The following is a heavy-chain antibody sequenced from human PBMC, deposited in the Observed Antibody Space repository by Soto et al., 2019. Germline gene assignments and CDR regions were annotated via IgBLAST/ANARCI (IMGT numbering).Heavy chain of an antibody. CDR2: ISYDGSNK. CDR3: AKLGSGSLAKFMDV. CDR1: DFSFRNYG. Sequence: PGGSLRLSCVASDFSFRNYGMHWVRQAPGEGLEWVAVISYDGSNKYYADPVKGRFTISRDNSKNTLYLQMNSLRAEDTAVYYCAKLGSGSLAKFMDVWGQGTTVTVSS. V-gene: IGHV3-30*18. J-gene: IGHJ6*02. D-gene: IGHD3-10*02.